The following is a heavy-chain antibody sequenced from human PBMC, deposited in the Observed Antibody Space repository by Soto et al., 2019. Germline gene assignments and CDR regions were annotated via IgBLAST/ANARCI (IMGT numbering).Heavy chain of an antibody. J-gene: IGHJ4*02. D-gene: IGHD5-18*01. V-gene: IGHV4-59*01. CDR2: IYYSGST. Sequence: SETLSLTCTVSGGSISGYYWSWIRQPPGKGLEWIGYIYYSGSTSYNPSLKSRLNISVDTSKNQFSLRLTSVTAADTAVYYCARGVRGYSYGIDYWGQGTLVTVSS. CDR1: GGSISGYY. CDR3: ARGVRGYSYGIDY.